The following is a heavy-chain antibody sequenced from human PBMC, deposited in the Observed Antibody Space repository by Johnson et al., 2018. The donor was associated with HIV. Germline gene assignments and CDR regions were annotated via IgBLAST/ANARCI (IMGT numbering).Heavy chain of an antibody. CDR1: GFTFSSYA. D-gene: IGHD6-13*01. CDR3: AKVGSGYSSSS. CDR2: ISGSGGST. V-gene: IGHV3-23*04. Sequence: VQLVESGGGVVRPEGSLRLSCAASGFTFSSYAMSWVRQAPGKGLEWVSTISGSGGSTYYADSVKGRFTISRDNSKNTLYLQMNRLRAEDTAVYYCAKVGSGYSSSSWGQGTMVTVSS. J-gene: IGHJ3*01.